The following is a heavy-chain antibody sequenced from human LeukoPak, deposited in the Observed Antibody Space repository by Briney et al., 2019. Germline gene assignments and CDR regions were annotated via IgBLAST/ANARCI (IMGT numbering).Heavy chain of an antibody. J-gene: IGHJ4*02. CDR2: ISYDESNK. Sequence: GRSLRLSCAASGFTFSSYAMHWVRQAPGQGLEWVAVISYDESNKYYADSVKGRFTISRDNSKNTLYLQMNSLRTDDTAVYYCARGPSSGYYFEYWGQGTLVTVSS. V-gene: IGHV3-30-3*01. D-gene: IGHD3-22*01. CDR1: GFTFSSYA. CDR3: ARGPSSGYYFEY.